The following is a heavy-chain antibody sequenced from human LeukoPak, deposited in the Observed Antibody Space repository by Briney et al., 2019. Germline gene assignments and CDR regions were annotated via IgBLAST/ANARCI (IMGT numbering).Heavy chain of an antibody. V-gene: IGHV4-61*02. CDR2: IYSSGST. Sequence: SETLSLTCTVSGGSTSSSSYYWSWIRQPAGKGLEWIGRIYSSGSTNYNPSLKSRVTISVDTSKNQFSLKLSSVTAADTAVYYCASIYYYDSAPFDPWGQGTLVTVSS. CDR3: ASIYYYDSAPFDP. J-gene: IGHJ5*02. CDR1: GGSTSSSSYY. D-gene: IGHD3-22*01.